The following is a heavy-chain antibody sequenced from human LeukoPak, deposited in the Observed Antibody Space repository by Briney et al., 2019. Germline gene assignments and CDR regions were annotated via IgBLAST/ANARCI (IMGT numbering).Heavy chain of an antibody. D-gene: IGHD1-26*01. CDR1: GGSISSSSYY. CDR3: ARHGIPRELRSGLDY. V-gene: IGHV4-39*01. CDR2: IYYSGST. Sequence: SETLSLTCTVSGGSISSSSYYWGWIRQPPGKGLEWIGSIYYSGSTYYNPSLKSRVTISVDTSKNQFSLKLSSVTAADTAVYYCARHGIPRELRSGLDYWGQGTLVTVSS. J-gene: IGHJ4*02.